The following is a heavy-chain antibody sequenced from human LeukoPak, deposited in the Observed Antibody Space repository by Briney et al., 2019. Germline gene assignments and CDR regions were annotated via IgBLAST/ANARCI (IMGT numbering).Heavy chain of an antibody. V-gene: IGHV3-33*01. CDR3: ARDPWSAGNSYVDY. D-gene: IGHD5-18*01. CDR2: IWYDGSNK. J-gene: IGHJ4*02. CDR1: GFTFSSYG. Sequence: GRSLRLSCAASGFTFSSYGMHWVRQAPGKGLEWVAVIWYDGSNKYYADSVKGRFTISRDNSKNTLYLQMNSLRAEDTAVYYCARDPWSAGNSYVDYWAREPWSPSPQ.